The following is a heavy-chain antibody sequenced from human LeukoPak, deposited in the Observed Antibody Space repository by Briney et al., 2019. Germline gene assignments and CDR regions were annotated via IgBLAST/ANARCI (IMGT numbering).Heavy chain of an antibody. CDR1: GFTFTSHV. J-gene: IGHJ4*02. CDR3: VREGQERRTNFDY. D-gene: IGHD1-1*01. CDR2: ISMNVQTT. Sequence: PGGSLRLSCSASGFTFTSHVMHWVRQAPGKGLQYVSGISMNVQTTYYAGSVKGRFTISRDSSKNTVYLQMNSLTAEDTAVYYCVREGQERRTNFDYWGQGTLVSVSS. V-gene: IGHV3-64D*06.